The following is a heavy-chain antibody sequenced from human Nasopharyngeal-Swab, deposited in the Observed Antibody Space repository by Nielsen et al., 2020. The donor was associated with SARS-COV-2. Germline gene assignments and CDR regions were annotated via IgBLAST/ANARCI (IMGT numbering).Heavy chain of an antibody. CDR3: ARSPGWSDY. Sequence: GESLKISCSASGFNFHTYNMNWVRQAPGKGLEWVSSITTSSTYMYYADSVKGRFTISRDNAKNSLYLHMRNLRAEDAAVYYCARSPGWSDYWGQGTLVTVSS. D-gene: IGHD3-3*01. V-gene: IGHV3-21*01. J-gene: IGHJ4*02. CDR1: GFNFHTYN. CDR2: ITTSSTYM.